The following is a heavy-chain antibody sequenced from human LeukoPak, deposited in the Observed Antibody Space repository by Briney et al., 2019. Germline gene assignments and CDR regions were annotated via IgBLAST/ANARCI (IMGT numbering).Heavy chain of an antibody. J-gene: IGHJ6*02. Sequence: GGSLRLSCTASGFTVSSNYMSWVRQAPGKGLEWVSIIYSGGSTYYADSVKGRFTISRDTSKNTLFLQMNSLRAEDMAVYYCARATYDSSDYYFYYYGMDVWGQGTTVTVSS. CDR2: IYSGGST. CDR3: ARATYDSSDYYFYYYGMDV. D-gene: IGHD3-22*01. CDR1: GFTVSSNY. V-gene: IGHV3-53*01.